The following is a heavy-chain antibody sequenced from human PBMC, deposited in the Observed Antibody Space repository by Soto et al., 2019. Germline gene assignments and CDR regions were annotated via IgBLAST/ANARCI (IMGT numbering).Heavy chain of an antibody. CDR3: ARKYSSGWYSQREPAYYFDY. D-gene: IGHD6-19*01. Sequence: KTSETLSLTCAVSGGSFSGYYWSWIRQPPGKGLEWIGEINHSGSTYYNPSLKSRVTISVDTSENQFSLKLSSVTAADTAVYYCARKYSSGWYSQREPAYYFDYWGQGTLVTVSS. CDR2: INHSGST. CDR1: GGSFSGYY. J-gene: IGHJ4*02. V-gene: IGHV4-34*01.